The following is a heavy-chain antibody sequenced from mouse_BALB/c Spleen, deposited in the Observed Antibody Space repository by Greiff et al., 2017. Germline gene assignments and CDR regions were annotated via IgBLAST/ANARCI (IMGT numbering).Heavy chain of an antibody. J-gene: IGHJ4*01. CDR2: ILPGSGST. CDR1: GYTFSSYW. Sequence: QVQLQQSGAELMKPGASVKISCKATGYTFSSYWIEWVKQRPGHGLEWIGEILPGSGSTNYNEKFKGKATLNSDTSSNTSYKQLSSLTSEDSAVYYCSSAYFGSSWAAMDYWGQGTSVTVSA. D-gene: IGHD1-1*01. CDR3: SSAYFGSSWAAMDY. V-gene: IGHV1-9*01.